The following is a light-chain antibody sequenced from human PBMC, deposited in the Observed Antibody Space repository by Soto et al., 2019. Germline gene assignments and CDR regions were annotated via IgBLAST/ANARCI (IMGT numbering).Light chain of an antibody. V-gene: IGKV3-20*01. J-gene: IGKJ1*01. CDR2: GAS. CDR3: QQYVSSWT. Sequence: EIVLTQSPGTLSLSPGERATLSCRASQSVSSTYVAWYQQKSGQAPRLLIYGASSRATGIPDRFSGSGSGTDFTLTISRLEPEDFAVYYCQQYVSSWTFGQGTKV. CDR1: QSVSSTY.